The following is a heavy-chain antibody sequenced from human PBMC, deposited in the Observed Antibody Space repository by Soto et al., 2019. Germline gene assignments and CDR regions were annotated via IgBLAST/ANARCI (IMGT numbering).Heavy chain of an antibody. CDR2: IFWNDDN. CDR3: ACAVQLERLLYFYAMDV. J-gene: IGHJ6*02. D-gene: IGHD1-1*01. Sequence: QITLKESGPPLVKPTQTLTLTCTFSAFSISTDGVGVGWIRQPPGKALEWLALIFWNDDNHYNPSLKSRLTITKDTSKNQVVLTMTNMDPVDTATYYCACAVQLERLLYFYAMDVWGQGTTVTVSS. V-gene: IGHV2-5*01. CDR1: AFSISTDGVG.